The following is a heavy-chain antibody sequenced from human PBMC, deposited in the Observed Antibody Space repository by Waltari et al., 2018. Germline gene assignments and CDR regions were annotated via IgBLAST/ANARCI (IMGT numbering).Heavy chain of an antibody. CDR2: SIPIFGTA. J-gene: IGHJ4*02. V-gene: IGHV1-69*12. CDR1: GGTFSSYA. Sequence: QVQLVQSGAEVKKPGSSVKVSCKASGGTFSSYAISWVRQAPGQGREWMGGSIPIFGTANYAQKFRGRVTITADESTSTAYMERSSLRSEDTAVYYCATRPYSSSWYPFDYWGQGTLVTVSS. CDR3: ATRPYSSSWYPFDY. D-gene: IGHD6-13*01.